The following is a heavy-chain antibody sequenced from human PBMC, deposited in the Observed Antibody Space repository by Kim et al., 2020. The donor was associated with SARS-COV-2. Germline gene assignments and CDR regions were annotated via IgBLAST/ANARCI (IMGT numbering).Heavy chain of an antibody. J-gene: IGHJ6*02. CDR2: IKQDGSEK. V-gene: IGHV3-7*03. D-gene: IGHD6-13*01. CDR1: GFTFSSYW. CDR3: ARDRYSSSWGSHYYYGMDV. Sequence: GGSLRLSCAASGFTFSSYWMSWVRQAPGKGLEWVANIKQDGSEKYYVDSVKGRFTISRDNAKNSLYLQMNSLRAEDTAVYYCARDRYSSSWGSHYYYGMDVGGQGPTVTVSS.